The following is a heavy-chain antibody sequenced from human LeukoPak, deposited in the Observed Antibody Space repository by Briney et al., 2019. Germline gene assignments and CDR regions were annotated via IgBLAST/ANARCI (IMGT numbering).Heavy chain of an antibody. J-gene: IGHJ6*04. CDR1: GFTFSSYE. V-gene: IGHV3-48*03. Sequence: PGGSLRLSCAASGFTFSSYEMNWVRQAPGKGLEWVSYISSSGSTIYYADSVKGRFTISRDNAKNSLYLQMNSLRAEDTAVYYCARDGGAVDTVYGMDVWGKGTTVTVSS. CDR2: ISSSGSTI. D-gene: IGHD3-16*01. CDR3: ARDGGAVDTVYGMDV.